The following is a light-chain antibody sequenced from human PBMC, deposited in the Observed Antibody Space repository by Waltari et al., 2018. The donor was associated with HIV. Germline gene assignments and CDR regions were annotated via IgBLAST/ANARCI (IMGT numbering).Light chain of an antibody. V-gene: IGKV1-5*03. Sequence: DIQMTQSPSTLSDSVGDRVTITCRASQNISTWLAWYQQKPGKAPKLLIYRASNLESGVPSRFSGSGSGTEFTLTISSLQPDDLATYYCQHPIKTFGPGTKVEIK. CDR3: QHPIKT. CDR1: QNISTW. J-gene: IGKJ3*01. CDR2: RAS.